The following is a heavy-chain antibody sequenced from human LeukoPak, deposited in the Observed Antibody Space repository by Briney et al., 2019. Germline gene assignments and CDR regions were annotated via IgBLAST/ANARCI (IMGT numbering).Heavy chain of an antibody. CDR1: GGSFSGYY. V-gene: IGHV4-34*01. J-gene: IGHJ4*02. CDR2: INHSGST. CDR3: ARGPGIAAAGFFDY. D-gene: IGHD6-13*01. Sequence: SETLSLTCAVYGGSFSGYYWSWIRQPPGKGPEWIGEINHSGSTNYNPSLKSRVTISVDTSKNQFSLKLSSVTAADTAVYYCARGPGIAAAGFFDYWGQGTLVTVSS.